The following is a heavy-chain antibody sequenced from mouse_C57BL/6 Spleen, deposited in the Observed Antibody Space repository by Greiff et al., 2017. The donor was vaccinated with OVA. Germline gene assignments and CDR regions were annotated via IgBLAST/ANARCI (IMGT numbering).Heavy chain of an antibody. Sequence: ESGPGLVKPSQSLSLTCSVTGYSITSGYYWNWIRQFPGNKLEWMGYISYDGSNNYNPSLKNRISITRDTSKNQFFLKLNSVTTEDTATYYCARGGNWAYYYAMDYWGQGTSVTVSS. D-gene: IGHD4-1*01. CDR3: ARGGNWAYYYAMDY. J-gene: IGHJ4*01. CDR1: GYSITSGYY. V-gene: IGHV3-6*01. CDR2: ISYDGSN.